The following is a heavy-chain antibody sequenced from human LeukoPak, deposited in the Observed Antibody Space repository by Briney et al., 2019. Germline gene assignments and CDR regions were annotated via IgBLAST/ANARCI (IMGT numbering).Heavy chain of an antibody. Sequence: GGSLRLSCAASGFTVSSNYMSWVRQAPGKGLEWVSIIYSGGSTYYADSVKGRFTISRDNSKNTLYLQMNSLRAEDTAVYYCARATVLRFLEWLPGYWGQGTLVTVSS. CDR3: ARATVLRFLEWLPGY. CDR2: IYSGGST. V-gene: IGHV3-53*01. J-gene: IGHJ4*02. D-gene: IGHD3-3*01. CDR1: GFTVSSNY.